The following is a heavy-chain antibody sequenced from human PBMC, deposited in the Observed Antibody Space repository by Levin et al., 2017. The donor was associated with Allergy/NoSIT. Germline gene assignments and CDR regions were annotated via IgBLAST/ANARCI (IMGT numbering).Heavy chain of an antibody. CDR3: AKPWGSGYDNDY. V-gene: IGHV3-23*01. Sequence: PGGSLRLSCAASGFSFSSYAMSWVRQAPGKGLEWVSAISGSGGSTYYADSVKGRFTISRDNSKNTLYLQMNSLRAEDTAVYYCAKPWGSGYDNDYWGQGTLVTVSS. J-gene: IGHJ4*02. CDR2: ISGSGGST. CDR1: GFSFSSYA. D-gene: IGHD5-12*01.